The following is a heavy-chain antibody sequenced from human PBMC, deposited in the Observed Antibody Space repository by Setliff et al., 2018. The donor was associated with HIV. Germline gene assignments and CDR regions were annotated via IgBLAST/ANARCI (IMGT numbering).Heavy chain of an antibody. Sequence: GGSLRLSCVGSGFTFSTFWMNWVRQAPGKGLEWVANIEPGGSGKYYVDSVKGRFTISRDNARNSLYLQMNSLRAEDTGIYYCSIGHYTTSGWGQGTLVTVSS. CDR3: SIGHYTTSG. D-gene: IGHD1-1*01. CDR1: GFTFSTFW. CDR2: IEPGGSGK. J-gene: IGHJ4*02. V-gene: IGHV3-7*01.